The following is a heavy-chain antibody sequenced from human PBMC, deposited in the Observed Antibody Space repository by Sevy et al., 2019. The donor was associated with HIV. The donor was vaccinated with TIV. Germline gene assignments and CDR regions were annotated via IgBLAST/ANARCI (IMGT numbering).Heavy chain of an antibody. J-gene: IGHJ3*02. CDR3: TRDNSPDWKQPKAFNI. D-gene: IGHD1-1*01. CDR2: IRRKTYGGTT. Sequence: GGSLRLSCTASGFTFGDYAMSWFRQAPGKGLEWVGFIRRKTYGGTTEYAASVKGRFTISRDDSRSIAYLQMNSLKTEDTAVYYCTRDNSPDWKQPKAFNIWGQGTMVTVSS. CDR1: GFTFGDYA. V-gene: IGHV3-49*03.